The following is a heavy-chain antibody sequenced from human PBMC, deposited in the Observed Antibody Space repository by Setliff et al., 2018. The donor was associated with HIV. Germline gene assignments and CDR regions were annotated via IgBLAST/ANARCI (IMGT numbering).Heavy chain of an antibody. Sequence: SETLSLTCAFYGASFTDYYWNWIRQPPGKGLEWIGEIHHTGHINYNPALASRLSISVDKSKNQFSLTLSSVTAADTAVYYCARARSDWYNVRPYYFDLWGQGTPVTVSS. D-gene: IGHD6-19*01. J-gene: IGHJ4*02. V-gene: IGHV4-34*01. CDR3: ARARSDWYNVRPYYFDL. CDR2: IHHTGHI. CDR1: GASFTDYY.